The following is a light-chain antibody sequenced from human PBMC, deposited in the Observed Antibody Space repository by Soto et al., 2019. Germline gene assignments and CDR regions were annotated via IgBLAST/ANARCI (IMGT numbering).Light chain of an antibody. CDR3: QQYNSYSLT. V-gene: IGKV1-5*03. CDR1: QSISSW. J-gene: IGKJ4*01. Sequence: IKMNHSPSTLSSSVGDRVTITCRASQSISSWLAWYQQKPGKAPKLLIYKASSLESGVPSRFSGSGSGTEFTLTISSLQPDDFATYYCQQYNSYSLTFGGGTKVDIK. CDR2: KAS.